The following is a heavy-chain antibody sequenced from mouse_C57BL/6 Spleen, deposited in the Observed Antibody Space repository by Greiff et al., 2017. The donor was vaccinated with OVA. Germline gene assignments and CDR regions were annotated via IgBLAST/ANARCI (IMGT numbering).Heavy chain of an antibody. CDR3: ARGAPNWDGFAY. V-gene: IGHV1-52*01. CDR1: GYTFTSYW. Sequence: QVQLQQPGAELVRPGSSVKLSCKASGYTFTSYWMHWVKQRPIQGLEWIGNIDPSDSETHYNQKFKDKATLTVDNSSSTAYMQLSSLTAEESAVYDSARGAPNWDGFAYWGQGTLVTVSA. J-gene: IGHJ3*01. D-gene: IGHD4-1*01. CDR2: IDPSDSET.